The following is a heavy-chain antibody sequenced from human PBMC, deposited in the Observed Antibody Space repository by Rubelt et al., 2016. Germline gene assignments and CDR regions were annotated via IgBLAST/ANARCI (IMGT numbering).Heavy chain of an antibody. J-gene: IGHJ6*02. Sequence: GGIIPIFGTANYAQKFQGRVTITADESTSTAYMELSRLRSDDTAVYYCARDIVQYYYYYGMDVWGQGTTVTVSS. D-gene: IGHD1-26*01. CDR3: ARDIVQYYYYYGMDV. CDR2: IIPIFGTA. V-gene: IGHV1-69*01.